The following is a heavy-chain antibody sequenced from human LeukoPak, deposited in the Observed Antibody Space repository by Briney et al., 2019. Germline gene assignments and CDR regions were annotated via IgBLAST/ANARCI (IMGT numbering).Heavy chain of an antibody. V-gene: IGHV4-30-2*01. D-gene: IGHD3-10*01. CDR2: IYHSGST. J-gene: IGHJ4*02. CDR1: GGSISSGGYY. CDR3: ARQLLFYMVRGARDY. Sequence: SETLSLTCTVSGGSISSGGYYWSWIRQPPGKGLEWIGYIYHSGSTYYNPSLKSRVTISVDTSKNQFSLKLSSVTAADTAVYYCARQLLFYMVRGARDYWGQGTLVTVSS.